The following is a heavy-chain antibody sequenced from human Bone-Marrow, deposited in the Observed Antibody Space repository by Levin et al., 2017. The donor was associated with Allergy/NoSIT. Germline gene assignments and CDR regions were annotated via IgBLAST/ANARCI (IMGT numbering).Heavy chain of an antibody. CDR2: VNPSGDTT. CDR3: ARADINPAYSSSWYFDS. V-gene: IGHV1-46*01. D-gene: IGHD6-13*01. J-gene: IGHJ4*02. Sequence: GESLKISCKASGYTFTTYYIHWVRQAPGQGLEWMGIVNPSGDTTNYAQKFQGRVTMSRDTSTSTVYMELSSLRSEDTAVYYCARADINPAYSSSWYFDSWGQGTRVTVSS. CDR1: GYTFTTYY.